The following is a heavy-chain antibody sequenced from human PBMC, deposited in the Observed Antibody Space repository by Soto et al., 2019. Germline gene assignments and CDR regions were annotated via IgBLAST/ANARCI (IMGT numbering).Heavy chain of an antibody. CDR1: GFTFSSYS. V-gene: IGHV3-21*01. Sequence: EVQLVESGGGLVKPGGSLRLSCAASGFTFSSYSMNWVRQAPGKGLEWVSSISSSSSYIYYADSVKGRFTISRDNAKNSLYLQMNSLGAEDTAVYYCARGFDFWSGYYSPFDYWGQGTLVTVSS. CDR3: ARGFDFWSGYYSPFDY. CDR2: ISSSSSYI. D-gene: IGHD3-3*01. J-gene: IGHJ4*02.